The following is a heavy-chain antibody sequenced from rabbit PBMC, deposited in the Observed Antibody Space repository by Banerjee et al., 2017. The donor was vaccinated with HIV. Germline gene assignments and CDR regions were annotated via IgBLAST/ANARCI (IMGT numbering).Heavy chain of an antibody. V-gene: IGHV1S40*01. Sequence: QSLEESGGDLVKPGASLTLTCTASGFSFSSSYHMCWVRQAPGKGLEWIAWIYGGSSGSTSYASWAKGRFTISKTSSTTVTLQMTSLTAADTATYFCARDKRTDYNYGYGGYAYGGGFKLWGPGTLVTVS. CDR3: ARDKRTDYNYGYGGYAYGGGFKL. CDR1: GFSFSSSYH. J-gene: IGHJ4*01. D-gene: IGHD6-1*01. CDR2: IYGGSSGST.